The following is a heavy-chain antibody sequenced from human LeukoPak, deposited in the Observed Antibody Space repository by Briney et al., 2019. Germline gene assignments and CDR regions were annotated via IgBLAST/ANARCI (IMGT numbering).Heavy chain of an antibody. Sequence: ASVKVSCKASGYTFTSYGISWVRQAPGQGLEWMGWISAYNGNTNYAQKLQGRVTMTTDTSTSTAYMELRSLRSDDTAVYYCARVVRGNSGGYYLDYWGQGTLVTVSS. CDR3: ARVVRGNSGGYYLDY. D-gene: IGHD4-23*01. J-gene: IGHJ4*02. V-gene: IGHV1-18*01. CDR1: GYTFTSYG. CDR2: ISAYNGNT.